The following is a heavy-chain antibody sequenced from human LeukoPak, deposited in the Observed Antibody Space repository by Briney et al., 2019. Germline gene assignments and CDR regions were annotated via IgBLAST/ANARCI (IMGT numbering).Heavy chain of an antibody. CDR1: GGTFSSYT. CDR3: ARDLPRNGADY. CDR2: IIPILGIA. J-gene: IGHJ4*02. V-gene: IGHV1-69*04. Sequence: SVKVSCKASGGTFSSYTISWVRQAPGQGLEWMGRIIPILGIANYAQKFQGRVTITADKSTSTAYVELSSLRSEDTAVYYCARDLPRNGADYWGQGTLVTVPS. D-gene: IGHD3-10*01.